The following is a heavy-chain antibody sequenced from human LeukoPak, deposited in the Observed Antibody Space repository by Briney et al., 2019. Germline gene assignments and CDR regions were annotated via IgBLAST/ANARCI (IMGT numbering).Heavy chain of an antibody. D-gene: IGHD6-25*01. Sequence: SETPSLTCTVSGGSISSYYWSWIRQPPGKGLEWIGYIYYSGSTNYNPSLKSRVTISVDTSKNQFSLKLSSVTAADTAVYYCARHRSVIFDYWGQGTLVTVSS. V-gene: IGHV4-59*08. CDR1: GGSISSYY. CDR3: ARHRSVIFDY. J-gene: IGHJ4*02. CDR2: IYYSGST.